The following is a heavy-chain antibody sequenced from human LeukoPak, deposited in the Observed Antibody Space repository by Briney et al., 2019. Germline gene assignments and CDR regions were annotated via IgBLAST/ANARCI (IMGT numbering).Heavy chain of an antibody. CDR2: IYSGGST. D-gene: IGHD3-22*01. Sequence: GGSLRLSCAASGLTVSSNHMSWVRQAPGKGLEWVSVIYSGGSTYYADSVKGRFTISRDNSKNTLYLQMNSLRAEDTAVYYCARGDSSGYGAHWGQGTLVTVSS. V-gene: IGHV3-66*01. CDR3: ARGDSSGYGAH. J-gene: IGHJ4*02. CDR1: GLTVSSNH.